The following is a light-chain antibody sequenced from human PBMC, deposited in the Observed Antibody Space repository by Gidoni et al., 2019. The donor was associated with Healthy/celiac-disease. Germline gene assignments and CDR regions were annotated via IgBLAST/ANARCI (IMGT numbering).Light chain of an antibody. Sequence: NFMLPQPPPVSESPGKTVTISCTRSSGSIASNYVQWYQQRPGSAPTTVIYEDNQRPSGVPDRFSGSIDSSSNSASLTISGLKTEDEADYYCQSYDSSNHWVFGGGTK. CDR3: QSYDSSNHWV. J-gene: IGLJ3*02. V-gene: IGLV6-57*04. CDR2: EDN. CDR1: SGSIASNY.